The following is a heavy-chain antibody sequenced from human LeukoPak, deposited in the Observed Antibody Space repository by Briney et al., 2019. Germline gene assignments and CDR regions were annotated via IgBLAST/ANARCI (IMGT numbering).Heavy chain of an antibody. CDR2: ISSSSSYT. Sequence: GGSLRLSCAASGFTFSDYYMSWIRQAPGKGLEWVSYISSSSSYTNYADSVKGRFTISRDNAKNSLYLQMNSLRAEDTAVYYCARDAGYSYGYGIDYWGQGTLVTISS. CDR3: ARDAGYSYGYGIDY. CDR1: GFTFSDYY. J-gene: IGHJ4*02. D-gene: IGHD5-18*01. V-gene: IGHV3-11*05.